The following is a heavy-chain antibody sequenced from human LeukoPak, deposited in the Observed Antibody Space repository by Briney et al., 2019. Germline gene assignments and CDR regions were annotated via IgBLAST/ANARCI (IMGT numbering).Heavy chain of an antibody. D-gene: IGHD6-19*01. V-gene: IGHV3-74*01. Sequence: GGSLRLSCAASGFTFSNYWMHWVRPAPGKGLVWVSRINTDGSSTIYADSVKGRFTISRDNAKNTLYLQMNSLRAEDTAVYYCARVLVVAGTGAFDFWGQGTMVTVSS. CDR2: INTDGSST. J-gene: IGHJ3*01. CDR3: ARVLVVAGTGAFDF. CDR1: GFTFSNYW.